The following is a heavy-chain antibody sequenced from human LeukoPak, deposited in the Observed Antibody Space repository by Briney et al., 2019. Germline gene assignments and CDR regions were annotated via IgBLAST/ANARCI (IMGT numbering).Heavy chain of an antibody. CDR1: GFTFSSYA. V-gene: IGHV3-23*01. CDR3: AKDHIDIVVVPAVFDY. J-gene: IGHJ4*02. CDR2: ISGSGGST. Sequence: GGSLRLSCAASGFTFSSYAMSWVRQAPGKGLEWVSAISGSGGSTYYADSVKGRFTISRDNSKNTLYLQMNSLRAEDTAVYYCAKDHIDIVVVPAVFDYWGQGTLVTVSS. D-gene: IGHD2-2*01.